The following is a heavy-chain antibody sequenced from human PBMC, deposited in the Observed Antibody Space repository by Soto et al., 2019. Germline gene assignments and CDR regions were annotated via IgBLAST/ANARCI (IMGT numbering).Heavy chain of an antibody. J-gene: IGHJ4*02. D-gene: IGHD2-15*01. V-gene: IGHV3-23*01. CDR3: AMAVELYYLAY. CDR1: GFTFSHYA. Sequence: EVQLLESGGGLVQPGGSLRLSCAASGFTFSHYAMSWVRQAPGKGLEWVSSISSSGSSRYYADSVKGRVTISTDHSKKILYRQMDNLSVDDTAIYYCAMAVELYYLAYRGQGTLVSVSS. CDR2: ISSSGSSR.